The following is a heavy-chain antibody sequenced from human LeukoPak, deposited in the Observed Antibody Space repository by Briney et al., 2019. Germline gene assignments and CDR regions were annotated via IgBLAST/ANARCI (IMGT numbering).Heavy chain of an antibody. V-gene: IGHV3-64*01. Sequence: QPGGSLRLSCAASGFTFSSYAMHWVRQAPGKGLEYVSAISSNGGSTYYANSVKGRFTISRDNSKNTLYLQMGSLRAEDTAVYYCARDLRDGYNWQGFDYWGQGTLVTVSS. D-gene: IGHD5-24*01. CDR2: ISSNGGST. CDR1: GFTFSSYA. CDR3: ARDLRDGYNWQGFDY. J-gene: IGHJ4*02.